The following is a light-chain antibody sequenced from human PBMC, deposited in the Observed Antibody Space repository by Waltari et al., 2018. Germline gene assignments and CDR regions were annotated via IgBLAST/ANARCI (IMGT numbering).Light chain of an antibody. CDR2: EVN. Sequence: QSALPQPPSAAGSPGQSVTISCTGTFRDIGSPNFVSWYQQRPGKAPKLIIDEVNKRPSGVPDRFSGSKSGNTASLAVSGLQAEDEADYYCSSDAGSDYPYVFGTGTKVTVL. J-gene: IGLJ1*01. CDR1: FRDIGSPNF. V-gene: IGLV2-8*01. CDR3: SSDAGSDYPYV.